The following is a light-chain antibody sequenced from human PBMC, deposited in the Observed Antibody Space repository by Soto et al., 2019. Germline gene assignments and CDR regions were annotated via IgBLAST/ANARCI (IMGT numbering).Light chain of an antibody. J-gene: IGKJ1*01. CDR3: QQYNSYPPT. CDR2: KAS. Sequence: DIQMTQSPSPLSGSVGDRVTITCRASQTISSWLAWYQQKPGKAPKLLIYKASTLKSGVPSRFSGSGSGTEFTLTISSLQPDDVATYYCQQYNSYPPTLGQGTKVDIK. V-gene: IGKV1-5*03. CDR1: QTISSW.